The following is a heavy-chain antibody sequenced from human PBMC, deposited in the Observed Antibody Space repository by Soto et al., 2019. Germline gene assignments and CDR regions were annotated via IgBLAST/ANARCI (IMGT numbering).Heavy chain of an antibody. V-gene: IGHV4-38-2*02. CDR1: GYSLSRGYY. J-gene: IGHJ5*02. D-gene: IGHD3-10*01. Sequence: PSETLSLTGAVSGYSLSRGYYWGWIRQRPGKGLEWLGSIYHSGSTYYNPSLKSRVTISVDTSKHQFSLKLSSVTAADTAVYYCARDLGLLWFGGGNWFDPWGQGTLVTVSS. CDR3: ARDLGLLWFGGGNWFDP. CDR2: IYHSGST.